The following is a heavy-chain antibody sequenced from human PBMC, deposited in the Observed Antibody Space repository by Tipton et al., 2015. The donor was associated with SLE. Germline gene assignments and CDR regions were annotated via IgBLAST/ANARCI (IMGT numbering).Heavy chain of an antibody. CDR2: IYPGDSYT. V-gene: IGHV5-51*01. CDR1: GYTFTDYW. CDR3: ARTASPAMITTHSDY. Sequence: QLVQSGAEVKKPGESLKISCKTSGYTFTDYWIGWVRQMPGKGLEWMGLIYPGDSYTKYSPSFEGHVSISADRPISTAYLRWYTLKASDTAMYYCARTASPAMITTHSDYWGQGTLVTVSS. J-gene: IGHJ4*02. D-gene: IGHD2-2*01.